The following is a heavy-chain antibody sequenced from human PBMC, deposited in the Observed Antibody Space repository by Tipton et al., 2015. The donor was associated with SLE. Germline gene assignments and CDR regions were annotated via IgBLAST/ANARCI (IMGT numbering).Heavy chain of an antibody. CDR3: AREAAAGLDY. CDR1: GGSISSHY. CDR2: IYYSGST. J-gene: IGHJ4*02. Sequence: TLSLTCTVSGGSISSHYWSWIRQPPGKGLEWIGYIYYSGSTYYNPSLKSRVTISVDTSKNQFSLKLSSVTAADTAVYYCAREAAAGLDYWGQGTLVTVSS. D-gene: IGHD6-13*01. V-gene: IGHV4-59*11.